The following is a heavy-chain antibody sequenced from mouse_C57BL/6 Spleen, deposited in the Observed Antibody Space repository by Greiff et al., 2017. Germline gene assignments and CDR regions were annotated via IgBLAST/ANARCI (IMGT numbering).Heavy chain of an antibody. Sequence: EVMLVESGGGLVKPGGSLKLSCAASGFTFSDYGMHWVRQAPEKGLEWVAYISSGSSTIYYADTVKGRFTISRDNAKNTLFLQMTSLMSEDTAIYYFARPGTVVAHWYFDVWGTGTTVTVSS. J-gene: IGHJ1*03. CDR2: ISSGSSTI. CDR3: ARPGTVVAHWYFDV. D-gene: IGHD1-1*01. CDR1: GFTFSDYG. V-gene: IGHV5-17*01.